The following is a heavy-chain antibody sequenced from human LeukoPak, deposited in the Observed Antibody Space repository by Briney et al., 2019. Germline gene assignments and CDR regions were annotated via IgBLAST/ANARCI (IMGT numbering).Heavy chain of an antibody. CDR1: GFSFDTYA. CDR3: ARKFLVSGSYPDF. V-gene: IGHV3-33*01. CDR2: IWHDGSHK. J-gene: IGHJ4*02. D-gene: IGHD3-10*01. Sequence: PGRSLRLSCAASGFSFDTYAMHWVRQAPGQGLEWVALIWHDGSHKFYSNSVRGQFTISRDNSKNTVYLQMNNLRPDDTAVYYCARKFLVSGSYPDFWGQGTRVPVSS.